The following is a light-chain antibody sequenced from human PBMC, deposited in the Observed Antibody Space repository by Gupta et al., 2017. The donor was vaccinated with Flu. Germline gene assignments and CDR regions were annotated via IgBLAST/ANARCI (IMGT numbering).Light chain of an antibody. CDR3: SSYTSSTTVV. CDR2: EVN. V-gene: IGLV2-18*02. J-gene: IGLJ3*02. Sequence: TSSDIGSYNRVSWYQQPPGTAPKLMIYEVNNRPSGVPDRFSGSKSGNTASLSISGLQAEDEADYYCSSYTSSTTVVFGGGTKLTVL. CDR1: SSDIGSYNR.